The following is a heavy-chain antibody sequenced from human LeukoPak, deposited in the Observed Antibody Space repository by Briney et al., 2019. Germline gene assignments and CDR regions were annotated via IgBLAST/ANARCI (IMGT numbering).Heavy chain of an antibody. J-gene: IGHJ6*03. CDR2: IWFDGSDK. V-gene: IGHV3-33*06. Sequence: GGSLRLSCTASGFTFSSYGMHWVRQAPGKGLEWVAAIWFDGSDKFYADSVKGRFTISRDNSKTTLYLQMHSLRDEDTAVYYCAKEGSASGIYYMDVWGKGTTVTVSS. CDR3: AKEGSASGIYYMDV. D-gene: IGHD3-10*01. CDR1: GFTFSSYG.